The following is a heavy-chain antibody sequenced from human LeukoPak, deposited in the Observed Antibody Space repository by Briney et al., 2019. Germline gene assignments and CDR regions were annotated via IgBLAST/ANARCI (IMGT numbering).Heavy chain of an antibody. Sequence: GESLEISCKGSGYSFTNYWIGWVRQMPGKGLEWMGIIYPGDSDTRYSPSLQGQITISADKSTSTAYLQWSSLKASDIAMYYCARRDQCGGDCYSLDYWGQGTLVTVSS. CDR3: ARRDQCGGDCYSLDY. V-gene: IGHV5-51*01. CDR2: IYPGDSDT. CDR1: GYSFTNYW. D-gene: IGHD2-21*02. J-gene: IGHJ4*02.